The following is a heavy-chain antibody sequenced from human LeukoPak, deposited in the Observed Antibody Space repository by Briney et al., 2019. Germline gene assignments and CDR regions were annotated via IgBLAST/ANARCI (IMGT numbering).Heavy chain of an antibody. CDR1: GFTFSNAW. J-gene: IGHJ4*02. CDR3: TTEYYYDNSGLFDY. CDR2: IKKKTDGGTT. V-gene: IGHV3-15*01. D-gene: IGHD3-22*01. Sequence: GGSLRLSCAVSGFTFSNAWMSWVRQAPGKGLEWVGRIKKKTDGGTTDYAAPVKGRFTISRDDSKDTLYLQMNSLKTEDTAVYYCTTEYYYDNSGLFDYWGQGTLDTVSS.